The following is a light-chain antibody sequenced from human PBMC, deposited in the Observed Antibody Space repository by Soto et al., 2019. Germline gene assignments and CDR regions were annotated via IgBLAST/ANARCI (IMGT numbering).Light chain of an antibody. CDR2: GAC. CDR3: QQYGASPFT. CDR1: RHVYINA. Sequence: VVLTQSPATLSLSPGERATLSCRASRHVYINALAWYQQKPGRTPTLLIFGACTRATDIPDRFSGTGSGTDFSLTINGVEPEDSAVYYCQQYGASPFTFGPGTRVEI. V-gene: IGKV3-20*01. J-gene: IGKJ3*01.